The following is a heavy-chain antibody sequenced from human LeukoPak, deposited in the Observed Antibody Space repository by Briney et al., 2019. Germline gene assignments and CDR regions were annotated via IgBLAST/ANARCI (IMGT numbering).Heavy chain of an antibody. CDR3: ARDSSYGSGKTYYYYGMDV. V-gene: IGHV1-18*01. CDR1: GYTFTSYG. CDR2: ISAYNGNT. J-gene: IGHJ6*02. Sequence: ASVKVSCKASGYTFTSYGISWVRQAPGQGLEWMGWISAYNGNTNYAQKFQGWVTMTRDTSISTAYMELSRLRSDDTAVYYCARDSSYGSGKTYYYYGMDVWGQGTTVTVSS. D-gene: IGHD3-10*01.